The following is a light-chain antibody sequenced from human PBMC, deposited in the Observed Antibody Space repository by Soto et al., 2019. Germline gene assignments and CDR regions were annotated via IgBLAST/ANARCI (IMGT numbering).Light chain of an antibody. J-gene: IGLJ2*01. V-gene: IGLV1-51*01. Sequence: QSVLTQPPSVSAAPGQKVTISCSGSSSNIGNNYVSWYRQLPGTAPKLLIYDNNKRPSGIPDPFSGSKSGTSATLGITGLQTGDEADYYCGTWDSSLSAGVFGGGTKLTVL. CDR1: SSNIGNNY. CDR3: GTWDSSLSAGV. CDR2: DNN.